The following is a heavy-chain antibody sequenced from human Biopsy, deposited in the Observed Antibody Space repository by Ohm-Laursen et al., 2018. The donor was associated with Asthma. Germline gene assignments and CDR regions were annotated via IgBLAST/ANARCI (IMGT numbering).Heavy chain of an antibody. CDR2: INPNSGGT. CDR1: GYTFIGCH. V-gene: IGHV1-2*06. D-gene: IGHD6-13*01. Sequence: ASVSVSCKASGYTFIGCHIHWMRQAPGQGLEWMGRINPNSGGTNYAQKFQGRVTMTRDTSISTAYMEVSRLRSDDTAVYYCARGQKSAGDRWFDPWGQGTLVTVSS. J-gene: IGHJ5*02. CDR3: ARGQKSAGDRWFDP.